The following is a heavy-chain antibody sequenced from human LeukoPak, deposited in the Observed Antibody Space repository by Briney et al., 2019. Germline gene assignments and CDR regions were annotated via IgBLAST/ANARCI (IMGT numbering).Heavy chain of an antibody. J-gene: IGHJ4*02. CDR2: ISYDGSNK. V-gene: IGHV3-30*04. CDR3: ARCSGAGYYFDY. CDR1: GFTFSSYA. Sequence: GGSLRLSCAASGFTFSSYAMHWVRQAPGKGLEWVAVISYDGSNKYYADSVKGRFTISRDNAKNSLYLQMNSLRAEDTAVYYCARCSGAGYYFDYWGQGTLVTVSS. D-gene: IGHD2-15*01.